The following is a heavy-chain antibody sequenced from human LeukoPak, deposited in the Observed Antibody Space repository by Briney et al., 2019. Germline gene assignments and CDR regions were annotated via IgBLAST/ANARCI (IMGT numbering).Heavy chain of an antibody. Sequence: PSETLSLTCAVYGGSFSGYYWSWIRQPPGKGLEWIGEINHSGSTNYNPSLKSRVSISVDTSKNQFSLKLSSVTAADTAVYYCARVYPTLIVVVPAAKPYYMDVWGKGTTVTVSS. J-gene: IGHJ6*03. CDR1: GGSFSGYY. D-gene: IGHD2-2*01. CDR2: INHSGST. CDR3: ARVYPTLIVVVPAAKPYYMDV. V-gene: IGHV4-34*01.